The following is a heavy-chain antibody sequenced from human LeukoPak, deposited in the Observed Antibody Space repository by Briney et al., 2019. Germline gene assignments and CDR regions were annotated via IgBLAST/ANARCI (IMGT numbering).Heavy chain of an antibody. D-gene: IGHD2-2*02. CDR3: AKPQEYQLLYDFDY. J-gene: IGHJ4*02. V-gene: IGHV3-23*01. Sequence: GGSLRLSCAASGFTFSCYAMSWVRQAPGKGLEWVSAISGSGGSTYYADSVKGRFTISRDNSKNTLYLQMNSLRAEDTAVYYCAKPQEYQLLYDFDYWGQGTLVTVSS. CDR2: ISGSGGST. CDR1: GFTFSCYA.